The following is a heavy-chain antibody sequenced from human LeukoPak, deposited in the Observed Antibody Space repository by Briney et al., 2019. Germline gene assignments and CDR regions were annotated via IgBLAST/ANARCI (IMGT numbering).Heavy chain of an antibody. J-gene: IGHJ4*02. CDR2: ISWNSGSI. CDR1: GFTFDDYA. D-gene: IGHD2-2*01. V-gene: IGHV3-9*01. Sequence: GGSLRLSCAASGFTFDDYAMHWVRQAPGKGLEWVSGISWNSGSIGYADSVKGRFTISRDNSKNTLYLQMNSLRAEDTAVYYCAKLYCSSTSCHGYFDYWGQGTLVTVSS. CDR3: AKLYCSSTSCHGYFDY.